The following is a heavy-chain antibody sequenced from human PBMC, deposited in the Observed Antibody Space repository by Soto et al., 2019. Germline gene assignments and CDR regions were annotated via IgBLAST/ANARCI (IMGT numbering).Heavy chain of an antibody. V-gene: IGHV1-18*04. CDR2: ISAYNGNT. J-gene: IGHJ6*02. D-gene: IGHD1-26*01. CDR1: GYTFTSYG. CDR3: ASGSGSYSLYYGMDV. Sequence: ASVKVSCKASGYTFTSYGISWVRQAPGQGLEWMGWISAYNGNTNYAQKLQGRVTMTTDTSTSTAYMELRSLRSDDTAVYYCASGSGSYSLYYGMDVWGQGTTVTVYS.